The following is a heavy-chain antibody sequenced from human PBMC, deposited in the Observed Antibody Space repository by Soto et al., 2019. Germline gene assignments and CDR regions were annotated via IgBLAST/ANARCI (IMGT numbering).Heavy chain of an antibody. Sequence: EVQLVESGGGLVQPGGSLRLSCAASGFTFSSDWMSWARQAPGKGLEWVANIKHDGSGKYYVDSVKGRFTISRDNAKSSLYLQMNSLRAEDTAVYYCARLGYCSGGSCYHHFDYWGQGTLVTVSS. D-gene: IGHD2-15*01. CDR1: GFTFSSDW. CDR3: ARLGYCSGGSCYHHFDY. CDR2: IKHDGSGK. V-gene: IGHV3-7*01. J-gene: IGHJ4*02.